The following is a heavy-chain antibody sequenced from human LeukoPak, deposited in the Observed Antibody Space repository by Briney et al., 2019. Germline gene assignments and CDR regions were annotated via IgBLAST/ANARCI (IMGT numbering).Heavy chain of an antibody. Sequence: GESLKISCKASGYNFLKYWIAWVRQMPGKGLEWMGIIYPGDSDIRYSPSFQGQVTISADKSIPTAYLQWSSLKASDTAMYYCARHFGYSGYDGDYWGQGTLVTVSS. D-gene: IGHD5-12*01. CDR2: IYPGDSDI. CDR3: ARHFGYSGYDGDY. J-gene: IGHJ4*02. V-gene: IGHV5-51*01. CDR1: GYNFLKYW.